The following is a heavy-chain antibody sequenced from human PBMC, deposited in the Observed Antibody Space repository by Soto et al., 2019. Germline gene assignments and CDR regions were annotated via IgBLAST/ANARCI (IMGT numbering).Heavy chain of an antibody. D-gene: IGHD6-19*01. V-gene: IGHV3-23*01. CDR1: GFTFSRYA. Sequence: EVQLLESGGGLVQPGGSLRLSCAASGFTFSRYAMTWVRQAPGKGPEWVSGISGSGGSTYYADSVKGRFTISRDNSKNTVDLQMDSLRAEDTAVYYCAKDYEPGYSSGWYPYWGQGTLVTVSS. CDR2: ISGSGGST. CDR3: AKDYEPGYSSGWYPY. J-gene: IGHJ4*02.